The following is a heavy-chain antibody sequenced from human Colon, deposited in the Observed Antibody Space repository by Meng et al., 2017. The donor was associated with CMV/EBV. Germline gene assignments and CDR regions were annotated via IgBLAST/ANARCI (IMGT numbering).Heavy chain of an antibody. CDR2: ISGSGGRT. V-gene: IGHV3-23*01. D-gene: IGHD2-15*01. CDR1: GFTFSSYA. J-gene: IGHJ6*02. CDR3: AKAYIGYSYYGMDV. Sequence: GESLKICCASSGFTFSSYAMSWVRPAPGKGMEWVSAISGSGGRTYYPDSVKGRFTIPRDNSKNTLYLQMNSLRAEDTAVYYCAKAYIGYSYYGMDVWGQGTTVTVSS.